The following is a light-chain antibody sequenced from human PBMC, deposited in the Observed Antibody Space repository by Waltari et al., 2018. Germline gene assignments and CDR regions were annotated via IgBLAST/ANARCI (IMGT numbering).Light chain of an antibody. J-gene: IGLJ1*01. CDR3: CSYVGLGTYV. CDR2: EVT. Sequence: QSGLAQPASASGSPGQSITITCTGTSRYVGNYNLVSWYQQRPGKAPRLLIYEVTKRAPGTSDRFSASKSGNTASLSISGLQAQEDEADYYCCSYVGLGTYVFGTGTKVTV. CDR1: SRYVGNYNL. V-gene: IGLV2-23*02.